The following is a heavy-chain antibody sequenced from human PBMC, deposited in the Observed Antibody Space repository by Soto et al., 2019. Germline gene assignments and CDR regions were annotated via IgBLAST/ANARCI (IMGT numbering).Heavy chain of an antibody. CDR3: ASSLRITIFGAVIMVESASWFDP. D-gene: IGHD3-3*01. Sequence: SETLSLTCTVSGGSISSSRYYWGWIRQPPGKGLEWIGSIYYSGSTYYNPSLKSRVTISVDTSKNQFSLKLSSVTAADTAVYYCASSLRITIFGAVIMVESASWFDPWGQGTLVTVSS. CDR1: GGSISSSRYY. J-gene: IGHJ5*02. CDR2: IYYSGST. V-gene: IGHV4-39*01.